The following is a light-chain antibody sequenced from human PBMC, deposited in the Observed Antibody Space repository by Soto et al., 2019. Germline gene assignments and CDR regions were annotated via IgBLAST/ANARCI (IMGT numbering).Light chain of an antibody. CDR3: SSYTSSSTRK. CDR2: DVS. CDR1: SSDVGGYNY. V-gene: IGLV2-14*01. J-gene: IGLJ2*01. Sequence: QSALTQPASVSGSPGQSITISCTGTSSDVGGYNYVSWYQQHPGKAPKLMIYDVSNRPSGVSNRFSDSKSGNTASLTISGLQAEDEADYYCSSYTSSSTRKFGGGTKLTVL.